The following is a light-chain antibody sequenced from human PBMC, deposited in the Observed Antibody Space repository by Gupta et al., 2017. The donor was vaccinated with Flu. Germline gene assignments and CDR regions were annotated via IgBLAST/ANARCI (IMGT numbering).Light chain of an antibody. CDR2: LAS. J-gene: IGKJ1*01. Sequence: PVAPGEPASISCRLSQNLLHNNGYNYLDWYMQKPGQSPQLLSYLASNRASGVPERLNGSGSGTEWTLKISRLEAEDVGVYYCMQSLQTRTFGQGTXVEIK. V-gene: IGKV2-28*01. CDR3: MQSLQTRT. CDR1: QNLLHNNGYNY.